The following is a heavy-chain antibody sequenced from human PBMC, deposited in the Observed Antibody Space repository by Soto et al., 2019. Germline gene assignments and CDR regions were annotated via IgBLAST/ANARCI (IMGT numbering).Heavy chain of an antibody. CDR2: ISAYKGIT. V-gene: IGHV1-18*04. Sequence: ASVKVSCKASGYTFTSYDISRVRQAPGQGIEWLGWISAYKGITQHARRHQGRVTMTTDTPTGTAYMELKSLRSDDTAVYYCARDPGSSTSCYMCYYYGMDVWGQGTTVTVSS. CDR1: GYTFTSYD. J-gene: IGHJ6*02. CDR3: ARDPGSSTSCYMCYYYGMDV. D-gene: IGHD2-2*02.